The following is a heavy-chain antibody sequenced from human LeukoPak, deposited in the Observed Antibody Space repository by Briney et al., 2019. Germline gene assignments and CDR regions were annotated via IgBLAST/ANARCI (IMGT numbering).Heavy chain of an antibody. V-gene: IGHV4-39*07. Sequence: SETLSLTCTVSGGSISSSSYYWGWIRQPPGKGLEWIGSIYYSGSTYYNPSLKSRVTISVDRSKNQFSLKLSSVTAADTAVYYCARGRYFDWSRRTVSWFDPWGQGTLVTVSS. J-gene: IGHJ5*02. CDR1: GGSISSSSYY. D-gene: IGHD3-9*01. CDR2: IYYSGST. CDR3: ARGRYFDWSRRTVSWFDP.